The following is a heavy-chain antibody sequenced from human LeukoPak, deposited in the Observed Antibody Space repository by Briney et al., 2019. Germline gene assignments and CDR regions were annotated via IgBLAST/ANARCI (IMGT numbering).Heavy chain of an antibody. V-gene: IGHV3-49*03. J-gene: IGHJ4*02. Sequence: GGSLRLSCAASGFTFSDYAMSWFRQAPGKGLEWVALIRGTPYGGTTEYAASVKGRFTISRDDSKSIAYLQMNSLKTEDTAVYYCTRAGKPPYFDYWGQGTLVIASS. CDR2: IRGTPYGGTT. CDR3: TRAGKPPYFDY. CDR1: GFTFSDYA.